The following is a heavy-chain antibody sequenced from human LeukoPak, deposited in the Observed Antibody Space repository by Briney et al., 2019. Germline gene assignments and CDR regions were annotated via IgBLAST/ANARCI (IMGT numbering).Heavy chain of an antibody. J-gene: IGHJ4*02. CDR2: IYHSGST. D-gene: IGHD6-19*01. CDR3: ARAGGGSSGWYLGYFDY. V-gene: IGHV4-4*02. CDR1: GGSISSSNW. Sequence: PSETLSLTCAVSGGSISSSNWWSWVRQPPGKGLEWIGEIYHSGSTNYNPSLKSRVTISVDKSKNQFSLKLSSVTAADTAVYYCARAGGGSSGWYLGYFDYWGQGTLVTVSS.